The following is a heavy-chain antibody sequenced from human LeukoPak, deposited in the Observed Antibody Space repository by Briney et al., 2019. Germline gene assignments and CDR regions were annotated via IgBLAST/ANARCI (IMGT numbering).Heavy chain of an antibody. CDR1: GFDFSGFY. V-gene: IGHV3-73*01. D-gene: IGHD2-15*01. Sequence: PGGSLRLSCAASGFDFSGFYVHWVRQTSGRGLEWVGLIRNKPNSYTTVYAASVKGRFTISRADSKNTAYLQMNSLKAEDTAVYYCTRQECSGGSCSYVDFWGQGTLVTVSS. J-gene: IGHJ4*02. CDR3: TRQECSGGSCSYVDF. CDR2: IRNKPNSYTT.